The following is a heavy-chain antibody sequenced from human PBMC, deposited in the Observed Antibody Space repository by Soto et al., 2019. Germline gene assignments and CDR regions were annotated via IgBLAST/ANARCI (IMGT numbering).Heavy chain of an antibody. CDR1: GGSFSGYY. J-gene: IGHJ4*02. Sequence: PSETLSLTCAVYGGSFSGYYWSWIRQPPGEGLEWIGEINHSGSTNYNPSLKSRVTISVATSKNQFSLKLSSVTAADTAVYYCARERGKWLAGKMTHYFASWGQGTLVTVSS. CDR3: ARERGKWLAGKMTHYFAS. D-gene: IGHD6-19*01. V-gene: IGHV4-34*01. CDR2: INHSGST.